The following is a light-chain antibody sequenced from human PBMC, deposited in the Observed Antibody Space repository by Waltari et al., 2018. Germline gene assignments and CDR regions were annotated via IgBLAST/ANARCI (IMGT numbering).Light chain of an antibody. CDR3: QQRSNWLT. CDR2: DAS. V-gene: IGKV3-11*01. CDR1: QSVSSY. J-gene: IGKJ4*01. Sequence: EIVLTQSPATLSLSPGERATLSCRASQSVSSYLAWYQQKPAQAPRLLIYDASNRATGIPARFSGSGSGTDFTLTISSLEPEDFAVYYCQQRSNWLTFGGGTKVEIK.